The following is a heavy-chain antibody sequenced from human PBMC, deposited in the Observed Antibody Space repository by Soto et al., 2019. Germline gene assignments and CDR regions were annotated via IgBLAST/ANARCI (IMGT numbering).Heavy chain of an antibody. CDR1: GYIFTSHD. CDR3: SSGLCTRGSCYGLTVDF. CDR2: MSPFSGNT. V-gene: IGHV1-8*01. Sequence: QVQLVQSGAEVKKPGASVKVSCKASGYIFTSHDINWVRHVPGQGFEWMGWMSPFSGNTGSAQKFQGRVSLTRNTSIHTSYMELSSLTPDDTAVYYCSSGLCTRGSCYGLTVDFWGQGTTVTVSS. D-gene: IGHD2-15*01. J-gene: IGHJ3*01.